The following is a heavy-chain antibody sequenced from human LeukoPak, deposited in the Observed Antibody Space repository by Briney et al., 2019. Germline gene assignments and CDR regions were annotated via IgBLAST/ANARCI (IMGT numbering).Heavy chain of an antibody. V-gene: IGHV4-59*11. D-gene: IGHD4-17*01. CDR1: GDSFSSHY. CDR3: ARDLVTVTKGFDI. CDR2: ISYRGST. Sequence: SSETLSLTCTVSGDSFSSHYWTWIRQPPGKGLEWIGYISYRGSTNYNPSLKSRVTISIDTSKNQFSLKLSSVTAADTAVYYCARDLVTVTKGFDIWGHGTMVSVSS. J-gene: IGHJ3*02.